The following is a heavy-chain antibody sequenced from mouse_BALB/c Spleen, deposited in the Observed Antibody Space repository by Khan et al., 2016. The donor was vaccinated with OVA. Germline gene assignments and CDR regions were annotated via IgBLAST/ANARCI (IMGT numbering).Heavy chain of an antibody. V-gene: IGHV3-2*02. CDR2: ISYSGNT. CDR3: ARMSGGDFDF. D-gene: IGHD4-1*01. J-gene: IGHJ2*01. CDR1: GYSITSDYA. Sequence: EVQLQESGPGLVKPSQSLSLTCTVTGYSITSDYAWSWIRQFPGNKLEWMGYISYSGNTKYNPSLKSRISVTRATSKNQFFLQLNSVTTEDTATYYCARMSGGDFDFWGQGTTRTVSS.